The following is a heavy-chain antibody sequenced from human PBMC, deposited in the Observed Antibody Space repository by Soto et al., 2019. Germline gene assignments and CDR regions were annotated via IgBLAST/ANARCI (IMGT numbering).Heavy chain of an antibody. J-gene: IGHJ4*02. CDR3: ARDSKSPARFGY. V-gene: IGHV3-66*01. CDR2: IHSGGTT. Sequence: EVQLVESGGGLVQPGGSLRLSCAGSGFSVSSSYMGWVRQAPGKGLEWLSAIHSGGTTYDADSVKCRFTISRDTSKNTLYLQMNSLRVEDTTVYYCARDSKSPARFGYWGKGSLVIVSS. CDR1: GFSVSSSY.